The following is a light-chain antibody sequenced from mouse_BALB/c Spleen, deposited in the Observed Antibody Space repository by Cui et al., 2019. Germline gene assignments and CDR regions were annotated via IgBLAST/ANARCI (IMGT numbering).Light chain of an antibody. CDR1: ENVGTY. V-gene: IGKV6-20*01. Sequence: NIVMTQSPKSMSMSVGERVTLSCKASENVGTYVSWYQQKPEQSPKLLIYGASNRYTGDPDRFTGSGSATDFTLTISSVQAEDLADYHCGQSYSYPFTFGSGTKLEIK. J-gene: IGKJ4*01. CDR3: GQSYSYPFT. CDR2: GAS.